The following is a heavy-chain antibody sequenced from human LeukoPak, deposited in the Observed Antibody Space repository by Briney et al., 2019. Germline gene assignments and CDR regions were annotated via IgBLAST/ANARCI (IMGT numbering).Heavy chain of an antibody. D-gene: IGHD5-12*01. Sequence: GGSLRLSCAASGFTFDDYAMHWVRQAPGKGLEWVSASSGSGDNTYYADSVKGRFTISRDNSKNTLYLQMNSLRAEDTAVYYCAKVRATARRGYFDYWGQGTLVTVSS. CDR1: GFTFDDYA. J-gene: IGHJ4*02. CDR3: AKVRATARRGYFDY. CDR2: SSGSGDNT. V-gene: IGHV3-23*01.